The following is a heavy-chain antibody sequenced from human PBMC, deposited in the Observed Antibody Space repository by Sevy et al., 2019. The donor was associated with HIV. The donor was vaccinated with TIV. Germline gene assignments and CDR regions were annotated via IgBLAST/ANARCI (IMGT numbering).Heavy chain of an antibody. V-gene: IGHV3-21*01. J-gene: IGHJ3*02. CDR2: ISSSSNYI. CDR1: GFTFSTYT. Sequence: GGSLRLSCAASGFTFSTYTMNWVRQAPGKGLQWVSSISSSSNYIYYADSVKGRFTISRDNGKNSLYIQMNSLRAEDTAVYYCARPYGSGSWEAFDIWGQGTMVTVSS. CDR3: ARPYGSGSWEAFDI. D-gene: IGHD3-10*01.